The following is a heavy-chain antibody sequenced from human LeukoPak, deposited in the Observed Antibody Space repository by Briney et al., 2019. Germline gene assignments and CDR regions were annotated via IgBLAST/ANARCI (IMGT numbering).Heavy chain of an antibody. CDR1: GFAFYDYA. V-gene: IGHV3-9*03. J-gene: IGHJ4*02. CDR3: ARATERSNWGPIDY. D-gene: IGHD7-27*01. CDR2: ISWNSGSI. Sequence: PGGSLRLSCAASGFAFYDYAMHWVRQAPGKGLEWVSGISWNSGSIGYGDSVKGRFTISRDNAKNSLYLQMNSLRAEDMALYYCARATERSNWGPIDYWGQGALVTVSS.